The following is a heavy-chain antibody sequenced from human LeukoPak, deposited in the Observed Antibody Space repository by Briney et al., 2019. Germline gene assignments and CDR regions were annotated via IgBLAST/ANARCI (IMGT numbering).Heavy chain of an antibody. CDR1: GFTFSSYY. V-gene: IGHV3-7*01. J-gene: IGHJ4*01. D-gene: IGHD5/OR15-5a*01. CDR3: ATGQCPVWRH. CDR2: VKENRNEK. Sequence: GSLRLSCAASGFTFSSYYMSWVRQAPAKGLEWVANVKENRNEKYYADSVKGRFTISRDNAKNLLYLQMNSLRAEDTAVYYCATGQCPVWRHCGHGTLITVSS.